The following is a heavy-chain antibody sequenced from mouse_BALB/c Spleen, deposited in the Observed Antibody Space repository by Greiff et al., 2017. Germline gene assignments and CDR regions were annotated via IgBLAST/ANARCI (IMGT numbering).Heavy chain of an antibody. CDR1: GYTFTSYW. J-gene: IGHJ4*01. V-gene: IGHV1S81*02. CDR2: INPSNGRT. Sequence: VQLQQPGAELVKPGASVKLSCKASGYTFTSYWMHWVKQRPGQGLEWIGEINPSNGRTNYNEKFKSKATLTVDKSSSTAYMQLSSLTSGDSAVYYCARVYDGYYGYAMDYWGQGTSVTVSS. D-gene: IGHD2-3*01. CDR3: ARVYDGYYGYAMDY.